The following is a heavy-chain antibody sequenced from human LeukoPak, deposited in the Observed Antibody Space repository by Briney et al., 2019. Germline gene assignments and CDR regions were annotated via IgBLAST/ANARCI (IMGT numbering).Heavy chain of an antibody. J-gene: IGHJ4*02. CDR1: GYSISSDYY. Sequence: SETLSLTCTVSGYSISSDYYWGWVRQPPGKGLEWIGSIYHSGSTYYNPSLKSRVTISVDTSKSQFSLKLTSVTAADTAVYYCARAIEVGAMTPFDYWGQGTLVTVSS. CDR2: IYHSGST. CDR3: ARAIEVGAMTPFDY. V-gene: IGHV4-38-2*02. D-gene: IGHD1-26*01.